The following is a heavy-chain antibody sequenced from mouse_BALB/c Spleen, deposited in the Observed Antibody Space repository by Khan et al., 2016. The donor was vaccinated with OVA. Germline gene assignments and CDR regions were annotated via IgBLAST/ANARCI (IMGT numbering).Heavy chain of an antibody. J-gene: IGHJ2*01. V-gene: IGHV1S137*01. CDR3: ARPAYDGYYDY. Sequence: QVQLQQSGPELVRPGVSVKISCKGSGYTFTDYAMYWVKQSHAKSLEWIGLISTYSGSTNYNQKFKGKVTMTVDKSSRAAYMELARLTSEASAIYYCARPAYDGYYDYWGQGTTLTVSS. CDR2: ISTYSGST. CDR1: GYTFTDYA. D-gene: IGHD2-3*01.